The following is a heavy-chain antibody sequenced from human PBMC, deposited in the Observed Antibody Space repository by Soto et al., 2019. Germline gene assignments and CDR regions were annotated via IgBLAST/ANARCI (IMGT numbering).Heavy chain of an antibody. CDR1: GRSFSGYY. CDR3: ARGPMIVVVTPYYYYGMDV. CDR2: INHSGST. Sequence: SETLSLTCDVYGRSFSGYYWSWIRQPPGKGLEWIGEINHSGSTNYNPSLKSRVTISVDTSKNQFSLKLSSVTAADTAVYYCARGPMIVVVTPYYYYGMDVWGQGTTVTVSS. J-gene: IGHJ6*02. V-gene: IGHV4-34*01. D-gene: IGHD3-22*01.